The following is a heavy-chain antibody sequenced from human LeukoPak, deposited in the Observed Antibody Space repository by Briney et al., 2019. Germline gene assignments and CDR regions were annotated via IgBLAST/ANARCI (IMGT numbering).Heavy chain of an antibody. CDR3: AKDALRAVAGRRDYYYYYYMDV. V-gene: IGHV3-30*02. CDR2: IRYDGSNK. D-gene: IGHD6-19*01. J-gene: IGHJ6*03. CDR1: GFTFSSYG. Sequence: GGSLRLSCAASGFTFSSYGMHWVRQAPGKGLEWVAFIRYDGSNKYYADSVKGRFTISRDNSKNTLYLQMNSLRAEDTAVYYCAKDALRAVAGRRDYYYYYYMDVWGKGTTVTISS.